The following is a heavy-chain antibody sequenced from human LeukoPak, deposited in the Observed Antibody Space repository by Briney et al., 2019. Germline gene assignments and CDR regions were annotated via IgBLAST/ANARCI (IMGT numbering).Heavy chain of an antibody. V-gene: IGHV4-4*09. CDR2: IYTSGST. J-gene: IGHJ6*03. CDR3: ARHGNHYYYDSSGYYWGYYYYMDV. Sequence: PSETLSLTCTVPGGSISSYYWSWIRQPPGKGLEWIGYIYTSGSTNYNPSLKSRVTISVDTSKNQFSLKLSSVTAADTAVCYCARHGNHYYYDSSGYYWGYYYYMDVWGKGTTVTVSS. CDR1: GGSISSYY. D-gene: IGHD3-22*01.